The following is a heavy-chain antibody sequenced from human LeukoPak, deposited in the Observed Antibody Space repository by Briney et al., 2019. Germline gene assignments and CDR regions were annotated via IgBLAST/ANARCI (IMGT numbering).Heavy chain of an antibody. CDR1: GATFSSYA. V-gene: IGHV1-69*01. CDR2: IIPIFGTA. J-gene: IGHJ2*01. CDR3: ARAPGPLYWYFDL. Sequence: SVKVSCTASGATFSSYAISWVRQAPGQGLEWMGGIIPIFGTANYAQKFQGRVTITADESTSTAYMELSSLSSEDTAVYYCARAPGPLYWYFDLWGRGTLVTVSS.